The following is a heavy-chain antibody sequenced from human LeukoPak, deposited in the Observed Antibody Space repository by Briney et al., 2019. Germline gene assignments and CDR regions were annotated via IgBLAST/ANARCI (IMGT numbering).Heavy chain of an antibody. CDR3: GRNVNNFWSGYYRGVPTDWFDP. Sequence: PSETLSLTCTVSGGSISSYYWSWIRQPPGKGLEWIGYIYYSGSTNYNPSLKSRVTISVDTSKNQFSLKLSSVTAADTAVYYWGRNVNNFWSGYYRGVPTDWFDPGGQGTLATVSS. V-gene: IGHV4-59*01. J-gene: IGHJ5*02. CDR2: IYYSGST. D-gene: IGHD3-3*01. CDR1: GGSISSYY.